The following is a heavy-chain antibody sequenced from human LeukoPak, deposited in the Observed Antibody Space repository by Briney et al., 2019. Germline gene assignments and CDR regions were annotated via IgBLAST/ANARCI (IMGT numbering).Heavy chain of an antibody. CDR2: ISGLSSYT. D-gene: IGHD3-16*01. J-gene: IGHJ4*02. CDR3: GRAFPPLRTSSAGDL. V-gene: IGHV3-21*01. Sequence: GGSLRLSCSASGFTFSDYDMNWVRQAPGKGLEWVSSISGLSSYTYYGESVKGRFSISRDNAKNSLYLQMNSLGAEDTATYYCGRAFPPLRTSSAGDLWGQGIMVTVSS. CDR1: GFTFSDYD.